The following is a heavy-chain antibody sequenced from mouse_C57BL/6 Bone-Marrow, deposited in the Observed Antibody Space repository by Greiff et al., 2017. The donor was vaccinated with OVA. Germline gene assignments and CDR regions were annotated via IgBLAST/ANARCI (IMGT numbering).Heavy chain of an antibody. D-gene: IGHD2-4*01. J-gene: IGHJ4*01. Sequence: DVHLVESGGGLVKPGGSLKLSCAASGFTFSDYGMHWVRQAPEKGLEWVAYISSGSSTIYYADTVKGRFTISRDNAKNTLFLQMTSLRSEDTAMYYCARKDYGGYAMDYWGQGTSVTVSS. CDR1: GFTFSDYG. CDR2: ISSGSSTI. V-gene: IGHV5-17*01. CDR3: ARKDYGGYAMDY.